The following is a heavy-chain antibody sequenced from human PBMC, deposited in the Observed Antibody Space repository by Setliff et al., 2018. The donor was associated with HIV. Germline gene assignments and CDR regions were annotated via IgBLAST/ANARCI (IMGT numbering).Heavy chain of an antibody. CDR3: AAVPWGHSSLIIDH. Sequence: PGGSLRLSCAASGFTFDDYAMHWGRQSPGKGPEWVAGITWNSATIAYADSVQGRFTISRDNDRHYVYLQMTSLRPEDTAVYYCAAVPWGHSSLIIDHWGQGTPVTVSS. V-gene: IGHV3-9*01. CDR2: ITWNSATI. D-gene: IGHD3-16*01. J-gene: IGHJ4*02. CDR1: GFTFDDYA.